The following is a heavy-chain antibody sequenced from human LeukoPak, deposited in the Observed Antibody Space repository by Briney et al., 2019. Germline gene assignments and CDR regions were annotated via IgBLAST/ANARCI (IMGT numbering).Heavy chain of an antibody. CDR3: AKDLWADPNSGSYLGAFDI. Sequence: PGGSLRLSCAASGFTFSSYSMNWVRQAPGKGLEWVSSIRSSSSYIYYADSVKGRFTISRDNSKNTLYLQMNSLRAEDTAVYYCAKDLWADPNSGSYLGAFDIWGQGTMVTVSS. CDR1: GFTFSSYS. V-gene: IGHV3-21*04. D-gene: IGHD1-26*01. CDR2: IRSSSSYI. J-gene: IGHJ3*02.